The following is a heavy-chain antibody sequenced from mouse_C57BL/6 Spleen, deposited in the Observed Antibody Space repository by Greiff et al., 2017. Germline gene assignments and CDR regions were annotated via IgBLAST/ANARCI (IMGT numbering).Heavy chain of an antibody. CDR2: INYDGSST. Sequence: EVHLVESEGGLVQPGSSMTLSCTASGFTFSDYYMAWVRQVPEKGLEWVANINYDGSSTYYLDSLKSRFIISRDNAKNILYLQMSSLKSEDTATYYCAREWYHYFDYWGQGTTLTVSS. CDR1: GFTFSDYY. V-gene: IGHV5-16*01. J-gene: IGHJ2*01. D-gene: IGHD2-1*01. CDR3: AREWYHYFDY.